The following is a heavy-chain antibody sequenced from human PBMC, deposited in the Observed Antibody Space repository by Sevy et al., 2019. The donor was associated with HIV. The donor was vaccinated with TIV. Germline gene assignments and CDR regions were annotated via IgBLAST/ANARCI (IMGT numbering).Heavy chain of an antibody. CDR3: ARDPDYYDSSGDAFDI. V-gene: IGHV3-30*04. CDR2: ISYDGSNK. J-gene: IGHJ3*02. CDR1: GFTFSSYA. Sequence: VGSLRLSCAASGFTFSSYAMHWVRQAPGKGLEWVAVISYDGSNKYYADSVKGRFTISRDNSKNTLYLQMNSRRAEDTAVYYCARDPDYYDSSGDAFDIWGQGTMVTVSS. D-gene: IGHD3-22*01.